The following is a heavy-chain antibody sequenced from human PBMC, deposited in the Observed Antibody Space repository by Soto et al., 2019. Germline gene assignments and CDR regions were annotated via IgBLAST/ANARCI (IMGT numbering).Heavy chain of an antibody. Sequence: SETLSLTCTVSNFSVLTSIYYWAWIRQPPGKGLEWVGTVYYTGTAYYNPSLQSRVTISIDTSKNQFSLNLNSVTAADTAVYYCARNWNLALVPAAYFDSWGQGTLVTVSS. CDR3: ARNWNLALVPAAYFDS. CDR1: NFSVLTSIYY. D-gene: IGHD2-2*01. V-gene: IGHV4-39*01. CDR2: VYYTGTA. J-gene: IGHJ4*02.